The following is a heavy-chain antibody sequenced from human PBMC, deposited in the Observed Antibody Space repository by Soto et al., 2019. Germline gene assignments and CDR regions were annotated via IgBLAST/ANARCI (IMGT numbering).Heavy chain of an antibody. CDR3: ARMGDVPYYYYGLDV. V-gene: IGHV1-18*01. D-gene: IGHD3-16*01. CDR2: ISGYNANT. CDR1: GYSFTRYG. Sequence: QVQLVQSGAEVKKPGASVKVSCKASGYSFTRYGISWVRQAPGQGLEWMGWISGYNANTNYPENLQGRVTMTTDPAPSTAYMEVRNLSSDDTAEYYCARMGDVPYYYYGLDVWGQGTTVTVSS. J-gene: IGHJ6*02.